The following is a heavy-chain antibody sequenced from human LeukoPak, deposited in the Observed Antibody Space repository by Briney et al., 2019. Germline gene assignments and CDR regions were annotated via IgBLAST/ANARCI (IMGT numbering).Heavy chain of an antibody. V-gene: IGHV1-8*03. J-gene: IGHJ4*02. CDR3: ARGDNWNDLFDY. Sequence: GASVKVSCKASGYTFTSYDINRVRQATGQGLEWMVWMNPNSGNTGYAQKFQGRVTITRNTSISTAYMELSSLRSEDTDVYYCARGDNWNDLFDYWGQGTLVTVSS. CDR2: MNPNSGNT. CDR1: GYTFTSYD. D-gene: IGHD1-20*01.